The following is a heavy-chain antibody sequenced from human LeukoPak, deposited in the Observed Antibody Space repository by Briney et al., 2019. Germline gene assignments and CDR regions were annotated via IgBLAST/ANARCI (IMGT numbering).Heavy chain of an antibody. D-gene: IGHD3-22*01. Sequence: PSETLSLTCTVSGGSISSYYWSWIRQPPGKGLEWIEYIYYSGSTNYNPSLKSRVTISVDTSKNQFSLKLSSVTAADTAVYYCARDRYYDSSGDAFDIWGQGTMVTVSS. J-gene: IGHJ3*02. CDR1: GGSISSYY. V-gene: IGHV4-59*01. CDR2: IYYSGST. CDR3: ARDRYYDSSGDAFDI.